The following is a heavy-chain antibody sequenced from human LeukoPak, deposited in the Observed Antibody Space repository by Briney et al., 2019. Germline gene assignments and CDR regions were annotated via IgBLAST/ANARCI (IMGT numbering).Heavy chain of an antibody. CDR3: ARNLYCSSTSCPLDY. J-gene: IGHJ4*02. D-gene: IGHD2-2*01. CDR1: GFTVSSYW. CDR2: IQSDGSST. V-gene: IGHV3-74*01. Sequence: GGSLRLSCAASGFTVSSYWMHWVRQAPGKGLVWVSRIQSDGSSTTYADSVKGRFTISRDNAENTLCLQMNSLRAEDTAVYFCARNLYCSSTSCPLDYWGQGTLVTVSS.